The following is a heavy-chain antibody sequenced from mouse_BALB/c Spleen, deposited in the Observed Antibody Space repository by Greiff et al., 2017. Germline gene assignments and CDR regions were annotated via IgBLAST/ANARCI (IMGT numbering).Heavy chain of an antibody. D-gene: IGHD2-4*01. CDR1: GYTFTSYW. J-gene: IGHJ4*01. Sequence: VQLQQSGAELAKPGASVKMSCKASGYTFTSYWMHWVKQRPGQGLEWIGYINPSTGYTEYNQKFKDKATLTADKSSSTAYMQLSSLTSEDSAVYYCARGLITTAMDYWGQGTSVTVSS. CDR3: ARGLITTAMDY. V-gene: IGHV1-7*01. CDR2: INPSTGYT.